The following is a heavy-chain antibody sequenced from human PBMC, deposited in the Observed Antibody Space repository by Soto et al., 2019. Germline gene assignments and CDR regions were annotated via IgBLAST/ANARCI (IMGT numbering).Heavy chain of an antibody. CDR1: GFTFSRYW. D-gene: IGHD4-17*01. Sequence: GGSLRLSCAASGFTFSRYWLTWVRQAPGKGLEWVANIKEDGSEIYYVDSVKGRFTTSRDNAKNSLYLQMNSLRAEDTAVYYCARVVSGRDYGDSIDCWGRGTLVTVSS. V-gene: IGHV3-7*03. CDR2: IKEDGSEI. CDR3: ARVVSGRDYGDSIDC. J-gene: IGHJ4*02.